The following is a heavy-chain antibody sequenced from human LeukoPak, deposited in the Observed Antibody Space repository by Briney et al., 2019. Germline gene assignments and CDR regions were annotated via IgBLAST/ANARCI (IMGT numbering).Heavy chain of an antibody. CDR2: IKEDGSEK. CDR3: ASGYLDDFWSGHF. V-gene: IGHV3-7*01. J-gene: IGHJ4*02. Sequence: GGSLRLSCAASGFTFSTHWMSWVRQVPGKGLEWVANIKEDGSEKYYVDSVKGRFTISRDNAKKPLYLQMNSLRAEDSAIYYCASGYLDDFWSGHFWGQGTQVTVSS. D-gene: IGHD3-3*01. CDR1: GFTFSTHW.